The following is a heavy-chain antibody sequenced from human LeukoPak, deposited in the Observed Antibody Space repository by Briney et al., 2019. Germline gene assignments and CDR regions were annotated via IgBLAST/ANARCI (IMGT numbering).Heavy chain of an antibody. J-gene: IGHJ3*02. V-gene: IGHV1-2*02. CDR1: GYTFTGYY. CDR3: ARARAPVTRISSFDI. CDR2: INPNSGGT. Sequence: ASVKVSCKASGYTFTGYYMHWVRQAPGLGLEWMGWINPNSGGTNYAQKFQGRVTMTRDTSISTAYMELSRLRSDDTAVYYCARARAPVTRISSFDIWGQGTMVTVSS. D-gene: IGHD4-17*01.